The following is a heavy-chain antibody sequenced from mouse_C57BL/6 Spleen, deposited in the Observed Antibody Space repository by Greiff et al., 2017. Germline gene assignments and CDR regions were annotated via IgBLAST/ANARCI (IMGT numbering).Heavy chain of an antibody. CDR1: GYSFTSYY. J-gene: IGHJ2*01. CDR3: ARVFGSSYYYDY. CDR2: IYPGSGNT. Sequence: VHLKQSGPELVKPGASVKISCKASGYSFTSYYIHWVKQRPGQGLEWIGWIYPGSGNTKYNERFKGKATLTADTYSSTAYMQLSSLTSEDSAVYYCARVFGSSYYYDYWGQGTTLTVSS. D-gene: IGHD1-1*01. V-gene: IGHV1-66*01.